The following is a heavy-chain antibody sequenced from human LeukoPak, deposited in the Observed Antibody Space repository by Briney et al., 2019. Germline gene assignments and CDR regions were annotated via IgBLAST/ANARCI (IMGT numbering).Heavy chain of an antibody. CDR1: GYTLTELS. D-gene: IGHD2-2*01. V-gene: IGHV1-24*01. CDR2: FDPEDGET. CDR3: ARDRYCSSTSCYYYYGMDV. Sequence: ASVKVSCKVSGYTLTELSMHWVRQAPGKGLEWMGGFDPEDGETIYAQKFQGRVTMTEDTSTDTAYMELSSLRSEDTAVYYCARDRYCSSTSCYYYYGMDVWGKGTTVTVSS. J-gene: IGHJ6*04.